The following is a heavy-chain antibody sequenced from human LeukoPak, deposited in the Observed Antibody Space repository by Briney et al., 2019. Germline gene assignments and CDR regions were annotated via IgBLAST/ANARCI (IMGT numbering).Heavy chain of an antibody. Sequence: ASVKVSCKASGYTFINSAISWVRQAPGQGLEWMGWISAYNDNTNYAQKFQGRVTITRDTSASTAYMELSSLRSEDTAVYYCARVDSNYYYYYGMDVWGQGTTVTVSS. V-gene: IGHV1-18*01. J-gene: IGHJ6*02. CDR2: ISAYNDNT. D-gene: IGHD3-22*01. CDR3: ARVDSNYYYYYGMDV. CDR1: GYTFINSA.